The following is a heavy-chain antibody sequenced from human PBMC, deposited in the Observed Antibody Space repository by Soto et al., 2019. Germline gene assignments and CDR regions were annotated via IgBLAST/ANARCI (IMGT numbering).Heavy chain of an antibody. CDR2: INHTGGT. J-gene: IGHJ5*02. V-gene: IGHV4-34*01. CDR3: ATRITVFGSLIPPFHP. D-gene: IGHD3-3*01. Sequence: SETLSLPCAVYGGSVNGYYWNWIRQPPGKGLEWIGEINHTGGTHYNSSLKSRVTMSVDTSKNQFSLRLSSVTAAVTAIYYCATRITVFGSLIPPFHPWGQGTQVTVSS. CDR1: GGSVNGYY.